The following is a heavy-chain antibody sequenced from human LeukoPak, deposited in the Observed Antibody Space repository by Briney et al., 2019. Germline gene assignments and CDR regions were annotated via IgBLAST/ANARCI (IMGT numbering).Heavy chain of an antibody. CDR2: ISAYNGNT. V-gene: IGHV1-18*01. CDR1: GYTFTSYG. Sequence: ASVKVSCKASGYTFTSYGISWVRQAPGQGLEWMGWISAYNGNTNYAQKLQGRVTMTTDTSTSTAYMELRGLRSDDAAVYYCARDQWEPIPLDYWGQGTLVTVSS. CDR3: ARDQWEPIPLDY. J-gene: IGHJ4*02. D-gene: IGHD1-26*01.